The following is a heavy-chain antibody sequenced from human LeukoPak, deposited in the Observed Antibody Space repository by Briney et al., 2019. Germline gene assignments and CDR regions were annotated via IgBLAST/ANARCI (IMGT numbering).Heavy chain of an antibody. D-gene: IGHD4-23*01. J-gene: IGHJ4*02. Sequence: GGSLRLSCAASGFTFRSYSMNWVRQAPGKGLEWVSSISSSSTYIYYADSVKGRFIISRDNAKNSLYLQMNSLRVEDTAVYYCARGRPHGNDYWGQGTLVTVSS. CDR1: GFTFRSYS. CDR3: ARGRPHGNDY. V-gene: IGHV3-21*01. CDR2: ISSSSTYI.